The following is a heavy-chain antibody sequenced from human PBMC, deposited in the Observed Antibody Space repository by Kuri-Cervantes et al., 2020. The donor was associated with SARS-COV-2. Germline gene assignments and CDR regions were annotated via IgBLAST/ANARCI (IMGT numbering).Heavy chain of an antibody. Sequence: SETLSLTCTVSGGSISSGSYYWSWIRQPAGKGLEWIGRIYTSGSTYYNPSLKSRVTIAVDTSKNHFSLKPSSVTAADTAVYYCARHPALRYFDWIYSSYGMDVWGQGTTVTVSS. J-gene: IGHJ6*02. CDR3: ARHPALRYFDWIYSSYGMDV. D-gene: IGHD3-9*01. V-gene: IGHV4-61*02. CDR2: IYTSGST. CDR1: GGSISSGSYY.